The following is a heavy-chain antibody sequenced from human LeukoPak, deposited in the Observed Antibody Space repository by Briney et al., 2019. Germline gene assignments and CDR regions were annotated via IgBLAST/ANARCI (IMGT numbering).Heavy chain of an antibody. V-gene: IGHV4-34*01. Sequence: SETLSLTCAVYGGSFSGYYWSWIRQPPGKGLEWIGEINHSGSTNYNPSLKSRVTISVDTSKNQFSLKLSSVTAADTAVYYCMIFPWGYDFPRAGIYVDYCGQGTLVTVSS. J-gene: IGHJ4*02. CDR3: MIFPWGYDFPRAGIYVDY. CDR2: INHSGST. CDR1: GGSFSGYY. D-gene: IGHD5-12*01.